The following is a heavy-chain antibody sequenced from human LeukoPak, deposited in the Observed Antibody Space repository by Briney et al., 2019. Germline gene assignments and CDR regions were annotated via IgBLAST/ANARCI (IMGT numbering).Heavy chain of an antibody. V-gene: IGHV3-20*04. CDR2: INWNGGST. CDR1: GFTFDDYG. Sequence: GGSLRLSCAASGFTFDDYGMSWVRQAPGKGLEWVSGINWNGGSTGYADSVKGRFTISRDNAKNSLYLQMNSLRAEDTALYYCARVGGYGDYVWNDAFDIWGQGTMVTVSS. J-gene: IGHJ3*02. D-gene: IGHD4-17*01. CDR3: ARVGGYGDYVWNDAFDI.